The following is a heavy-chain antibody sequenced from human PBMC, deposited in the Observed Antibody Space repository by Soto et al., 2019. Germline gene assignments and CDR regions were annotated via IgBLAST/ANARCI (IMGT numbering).Heavy chain of an antibody. Sequence: GGSLRLSCAASGFTFSSYAMSWVRQAPGKGLEWVSAISGSGGSTYYADSVKGRFTISRDNSKNTLYLQMNSLRAEDTAVYYYAKVVPLFGELLPFDYGGQETLVTVSS. D-gene: IGHD3-10*02. CDR2: ISGSGGST. CDR3: AKVVPLFGELLPFDY. CDR1: GFTFSSYA. V-gene: IGHV3-23*01. J-gene: IGHJ4*02.